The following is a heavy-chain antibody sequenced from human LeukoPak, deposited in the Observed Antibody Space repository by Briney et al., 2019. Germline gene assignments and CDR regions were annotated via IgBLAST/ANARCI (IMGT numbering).Heavy chain of an antibody. CDR3: ARDGDSGWSLSH. CDR2: INQDGSEK. V-gene: IGHV3-7*01. CDR1: GVTFSTYW. D-gene: IGHD6-19*01. Sequence: PGGSLRLSCAASGVTFSTYWMTWVRQAPGKGLEWVANINQDGSEKYYVDSVTGRFTISRDNAKNSLYLQMNSLRAEDTAFYYCARDGDSGWSLSHWGQGTLVTVSS. J-gene: IGHJ4*02.